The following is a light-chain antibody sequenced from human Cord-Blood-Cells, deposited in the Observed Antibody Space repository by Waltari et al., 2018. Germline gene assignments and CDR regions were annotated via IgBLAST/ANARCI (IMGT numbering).Light chain of an antibody. CDR3: SSYAGSNNLV. V-gene: IGLV2-8*01. J-gene: IGLJ2*01. CDR1: SSAVGGYNY. CDR2: EVS. Sequence: QSALTQPPSASRSPGQPVTISCTGTSSAVGGYNYVSWYQQHPGKAPKLMIYEVSKRPSGVPDRFSGSKSGNTASLTVSGLQAEDEADYYCSSYAGSNNLVFGGGTKLTVL.